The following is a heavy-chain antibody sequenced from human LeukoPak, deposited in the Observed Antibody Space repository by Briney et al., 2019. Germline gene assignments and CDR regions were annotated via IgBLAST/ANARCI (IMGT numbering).Heavy chain of an antibody. D-gene: IGHD3-22*01. CDR2: VSGGGGST. V-gene: IGHV3-23*01. CDR3: AKEYYYDSSGYALKYFDY. J-gene: IGHJ4*02. Sequence: GGSLRLSCAASGFIFSSYAMSWVRQAPGKGLEWVSSVSGGGGSTYYADSVKGRFTISRDNSKNTLYLQMNSLRAEDTAVYYCAKEYYYDSSGYALKYFDYWAREPWSPSPQ. CDR1: GFIFSSYA.